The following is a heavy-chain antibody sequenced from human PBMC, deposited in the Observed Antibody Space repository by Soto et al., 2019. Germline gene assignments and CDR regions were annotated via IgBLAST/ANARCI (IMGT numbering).Heavy chain of an antibody. D-gene: IGHD5-18*01. V-gene: IGHV3-21*01. CDR3: ARDRALYSYGYRFDP. Sequence: GSLRLSCAASGFTFSSYSMNWVRQAPGKGLEWVSSISSSSSYIYYADSVKGRFTISRDNAKNSLYLQMNSLRAEDTAVYYCARDRALYSYGYRFDPWGQGTLVTVSS. CDR1: GFTFSSYS. CDR2: ISSSSSYI. J-gene: IGHJ5*02.